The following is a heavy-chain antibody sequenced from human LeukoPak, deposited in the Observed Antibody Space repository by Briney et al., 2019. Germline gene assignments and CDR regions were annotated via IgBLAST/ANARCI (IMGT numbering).Heavy chain of an antibody. Sequence: GGSLRLSCAASGFTFSSYGMHWVRQAPGKGLEWVAIISYDGTNKYYVDSVKGRFTISRDNSKNTLYLQMNSLGAEDTAVYYCARDREPHVWGQGTLVTVSS. CDR2: ISYDGTNK. J-gene: IGHJ4*02. CDR1: GFTFSSYG. D-gene: IGHD1-26*01. V-gene: IGHV3-30*03. CDR3: ARDREPHV.